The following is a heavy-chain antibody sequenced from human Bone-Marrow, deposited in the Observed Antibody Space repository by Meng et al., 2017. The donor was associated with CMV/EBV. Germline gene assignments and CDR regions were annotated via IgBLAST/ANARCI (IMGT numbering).Heavy chain of an antibody. D-gene: IGHD2-2*03. CDR1: GFTFSSYG. V-gene: IGHV3-30*02. J-gene: IGHJ4*02. Sequence: GESLKISCAASGFTFSSYGMHWVRQAPGKGLEWVAVIWYDGSNKYYADSVKGRFTISRDNSKNTLYLQMNSLRAEDTAVYYCAKDPTAGYCSSTSCNGDYFDYWGQGTLVTVSS. CDR3: AKDPTAGYCSSTSCNGDYFDY. CDR2: IWYDGSNK.